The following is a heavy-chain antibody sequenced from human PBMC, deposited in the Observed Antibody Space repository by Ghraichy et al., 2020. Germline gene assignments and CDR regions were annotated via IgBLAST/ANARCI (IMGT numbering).Heavy chain of an antibody. J-gene: IGHJ6*02. D-gene: IGHD3-10*01. CDR1: RYTFTGYY. CDR2: INPDSGDT. CDR3: ARDSPYGSGSAMDV. V-gene: IGHV1-2*04. Sequence: ASVKVSCRASRYTFTGYYLHWVRQAPGQGLEWMGWINPDSGDTNYAQKFQGWVTMTRDTSIRTAYMELSRLKSDDTAVYYCARDSPYGSGSAMDVWGQGTTVTVSS.